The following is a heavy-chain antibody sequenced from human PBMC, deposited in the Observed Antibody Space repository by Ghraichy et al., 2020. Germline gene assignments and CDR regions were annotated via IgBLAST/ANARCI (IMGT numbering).Heavy chain of an antibody. J-gene: IGHJ6*02. CDR2: IYYSGST. Sequence: SETLSLTCTVSGGSISSSSYYWGWIRQPPGKGLEWIGSIYYSGSTYYNPSLKSRVTISVDTSKNQFSLKLSSVTAADTAVYYCARHVGRDYYGPRRTNPYYYGMDVWGQGTTVTVSS. CDR1: GGSISSSSYY. D-gene: IGHD3-10*01. CDR3: ARHVGRDYYGPRRTNPYYYGMDV. V-gene: IGHV4-39*01.